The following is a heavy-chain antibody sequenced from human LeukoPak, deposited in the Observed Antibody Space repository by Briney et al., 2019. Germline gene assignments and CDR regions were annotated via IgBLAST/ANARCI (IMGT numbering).Heavy chain of an antibody. J-gene: IGHJ4*02. CDR3: ARDYAKDGYNYEYYFDY. CDR1: GDSVSSNSAA. V-gene: IGHV6-1*01. CDR2: TYYRSKWYN. Sequence: SQTLSLTCAISGDSVSSNSAAWNWIRQSPSRGLEWLGRTYYRSKWYNDYAVSVESRITINPDTSKDQFSLQLNSVTPEDTAVYYCARDYAKDGYNYEYYFDYWGQGTLVTVSS. D-gene: IGHD5-24*01.